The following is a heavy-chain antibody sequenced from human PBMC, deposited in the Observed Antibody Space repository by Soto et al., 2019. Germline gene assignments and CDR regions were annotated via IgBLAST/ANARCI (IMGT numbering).Heavy chain of an antibody. CDR3: AHTAPLEWLFPYFDY. V-gene: IGHV2-5*01. J-gene: IGHJ4*02. CDR2: IYWNEDK. D-gene: IGHD3-3*01. CDR1: GFSLSTSGVG. Sequence: QITLKESGPTLVKPTQTLTLTCTFSGFSLSTSGVGVGRIRQPPGKALEWLALIYWNEDKRYSPSLKSRLTITKDTSKNQVVLTMTNMDPVDTATYYCAHTAPLEWLFPYFDYWGQGTLVTVSS.